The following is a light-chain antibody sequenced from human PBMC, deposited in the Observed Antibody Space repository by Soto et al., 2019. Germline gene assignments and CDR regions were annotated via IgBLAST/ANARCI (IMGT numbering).Light chain of an antibody. CDR3: QSYDTTLSGSRV. V-gene: IGLV1-40*01. J-gene: IGLJ2*01. CDR2: GDS. CDR1: SSNIGAGYD. Sequence: QSVLTQPPSVSGAPGQRVIISCTGSSSNIGAGYDVHWYQQLPGTAPKLLIYGDSNRPSGVPDRFSGSKSGTSASLAITGLQAEDEADYYCQSYDTTLSGSRVFGRGTKVTVL.